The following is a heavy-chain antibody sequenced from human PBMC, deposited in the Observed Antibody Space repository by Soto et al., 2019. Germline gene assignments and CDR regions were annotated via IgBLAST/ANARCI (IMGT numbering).Heavy chain of an antibody. CDR2: IDSRGRTL. D-gene: IGHD6-6*01. V-gene: IGHV3-11*01. Sequence: VGSLRLSCVASGFTFSDYSMSWIRQAPGKGLEWLAFIDSRGRTLSYADSVRGRFTISRDNAENSVYLQMDSLRADDTAVYYCARQAARNYIDSWGQGNSVTVSS. J-gene: IGHJ4*02. CDR3: ARQAARNYIDS. CDR1: GFTFSDYS.